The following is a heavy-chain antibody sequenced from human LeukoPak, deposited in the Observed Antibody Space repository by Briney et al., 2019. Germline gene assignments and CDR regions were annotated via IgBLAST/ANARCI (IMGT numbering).Heavy chain of an antibody. CDR1: GGSFSGYY. D-gene: IGHD3-3*01. J-gene: IGHJ4*02. CDR2: INHSGST. Sequence: PSETLSLTCAVYGGSFSGYYWSWIRQPPGKGLEWIGEINHSGSTNYNPSLKSRVTISVDTSKNQFSLKLSSVTAADTAVYYCARSSYYDFWSGYSPIDYWGQGTLVTVSS. V-gene: IGHV4-34*01. CDR3: ARSSYYDFWSGYSPIDY.